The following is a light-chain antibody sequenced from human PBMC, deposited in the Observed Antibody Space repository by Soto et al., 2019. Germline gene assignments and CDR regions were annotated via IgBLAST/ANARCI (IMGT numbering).Light chain of an antibody. CDR2: DVS. CDR3: SSYTSSSTVI. J-gene: IGLJ2*01. V-gene: IGLV2-14*03. CDR1: SSDVGGYNY. Sequence: QSALTQPASVSGSPGQWIAISCTGSSSDVGGYNYVSWYQQHSGKAPKIMIYDVSSRPSGVSDRFSGSKSGNTASLTISGLQAEDEAEYYCSSYTSSSTVIFGGGTKVTVL.